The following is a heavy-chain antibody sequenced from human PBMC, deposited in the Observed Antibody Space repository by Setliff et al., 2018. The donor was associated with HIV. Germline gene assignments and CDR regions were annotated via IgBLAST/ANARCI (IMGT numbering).Heavy chain of an antibody. CDR2: IWYDGSNK. D-gene: IGHD3-10*01. V-gene: IGHV3-33*06. J-gene: IGHJ3*02. Sequence: PGGSLRLSCAASGFTFSTYGMYWVRQAPGKGLEWVAVIWYDGSNKYYEDSVQGRFTISRDNSKNTLYLQMNSLRAEDTAIYYCAKQMKSMGPYDGFDIWGQGTMVTVSS. CDR1: GFTFSTYG. CDR3: AKQMKSMGPYDGFDI.